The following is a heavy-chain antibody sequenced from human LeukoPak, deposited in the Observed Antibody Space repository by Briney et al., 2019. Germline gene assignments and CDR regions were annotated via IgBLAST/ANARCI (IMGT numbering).Heavy chain of an antibody. CDR3: ARTRQLDSYNWFDP. V-gene: IGHV4-59*10. CDR1: GGSFSGYY. D-gene: IGHD6-13*01. Sequence: SETLSLTCAVYGGSFSGYYCDWVRQPAGKGLEWIGHVSSRTTSYNPSLKSRVTISVDTSKNQFSLKLSSVTAADTAVYYCARTRQLDSYNWFDPWGQGTLVTVSS. J-gene: IGHJ5*02. CDR2: VSSRTT.